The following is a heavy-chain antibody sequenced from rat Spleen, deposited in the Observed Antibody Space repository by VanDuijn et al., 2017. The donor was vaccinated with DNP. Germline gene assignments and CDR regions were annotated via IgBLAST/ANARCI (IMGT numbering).Heavy chain of an antibody. CDR1: GFPFSDFY. J-gene: IGHJ3*01. V-gene: IGHV5-20*01. CDR3: TTDAAY. CDR2: ISYDGVTT. Sequence: EVQLVESGGGLVQLGRSLKLSCAASGFPFSDFYMAWVRQAPKKGLEWVAYISYDGVTTYYRDTVKGRFTISRDNAKSSLYLQMDSLRSEDTAPYYCTTDAAYWGQGTLVTVSS.